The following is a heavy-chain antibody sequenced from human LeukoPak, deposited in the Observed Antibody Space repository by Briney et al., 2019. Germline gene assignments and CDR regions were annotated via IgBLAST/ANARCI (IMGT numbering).Heavy chain of an antibody. Sequence: SETLSLTCTVSGGSISSYYWSWIRQPPGKGLEWIGYIYYSGSTDSNSSLKSRVTISVDTSKNQFSLKLTSVTAADTAVYYRARPLGQGNEYGMDVWGQGTTVTVSS. J-gene: IGHJ6*02. CDR2: IYYSGST. V-gene: IGHV4-59*12. CDR1: GGSISSYY. D-gene: IGHD1-1*01. CDR3: ARPLGQGNEYGMDV.